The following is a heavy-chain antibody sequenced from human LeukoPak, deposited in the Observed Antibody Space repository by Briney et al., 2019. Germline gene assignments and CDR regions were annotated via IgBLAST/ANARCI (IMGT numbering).Heavy chain of an antibody. D-gene: IGHD3-22*01. Sequence: PGGSLRLSCAASGFTVSSNYMSWVRQAPGKGLEWVSVIYSGGSTYYADSVKGRFTISRDNSKNTLYLQMNSLRAEDTVVYYCARGTYYYDSSGYYYVHFDYWGQGTLVTVSS. CDR2: IYSGGST. CDR1: GFTVSSNY. J-gene: IGHJ4*02. CDR3: ARGTYYYDSSGYYYVHFDY. V-gene: IGHV3-53*01.